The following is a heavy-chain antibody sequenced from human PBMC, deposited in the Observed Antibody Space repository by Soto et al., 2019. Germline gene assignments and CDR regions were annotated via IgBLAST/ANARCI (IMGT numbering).Heavy chain of an antibody. CDR3: ARNQLVGATSFDY. V-gene: IGHV1-2*04. J-gene: IGHJ4*02. CDR1: GNTFTGYY. D-gene: IGHD1-26*01. Sequence: ASVKVSCKASGNTFTGYYMHWVRQAPGQGLEWMGWINPNSGGTNYAQKFQGWVTMTRDTTISTGDMELSRLRSDDTAVHYCARNQLVGATSFDYWGQGTLVTVSS. CDR2: INPNSGGT.